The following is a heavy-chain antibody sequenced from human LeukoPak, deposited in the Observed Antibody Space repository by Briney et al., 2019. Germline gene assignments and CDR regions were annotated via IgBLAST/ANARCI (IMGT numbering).Heavy chain of an antibody. D-gene: IGHD6-6*01. V-gene: IGHV4-34*01. CDR3: ASRKRQLVGGDY. J-gene: IGHJ4*02. CDR1: SGSFSGYY. CDR2: IYYSGST. Sequence: SETLSLTCGGYSGSFSGYYWSWIRQSPGKGLEWIGSIYYSGSTYYNPSLKSRVTISVDTSKNQFSLKLSSVTAADTAVYYCASRKRQLVGGDYWGQGTLVTVSS.